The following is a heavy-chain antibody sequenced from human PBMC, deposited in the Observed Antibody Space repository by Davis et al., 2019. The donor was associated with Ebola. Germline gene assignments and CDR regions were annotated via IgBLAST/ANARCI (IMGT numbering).Heavy chain of an antibody. CDR2: IFAYNGNT. J-gene: IGHJ6*02. CDR3: ARDVTIFGGGYYGMDV. CDR1: GGTFSTYG. Sequence: AASVKVSCKASGGTFSTYGISWVRQAPGQGLEWMGWIFAYNGNTNYAQKVQGRVTMSTDISTSTAYMELRSLRSDDTAVYFCARDVTIFGGGYYGMDVWGQGTTVTVSS. D-gene: IGHD3-3*01. V-gene: IGHV1-18*01.